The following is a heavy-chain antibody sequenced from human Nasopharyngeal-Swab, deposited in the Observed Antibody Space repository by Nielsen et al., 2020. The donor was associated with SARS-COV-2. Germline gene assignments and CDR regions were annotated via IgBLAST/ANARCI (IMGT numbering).Heavy chain of an antibody. V-gene: IGHV3-21*01. CDR3: ARDASSSWYRLGNWYFDL. J-gene: IGHJ2*01. CDR2: ISSTSTYI. CDR1: EFSISSYS. Sequence: GESLKISCAASEFSISSYSMNWVRQTPGKGLEWVSSISSTSTYIYYADSVKGRFTFARDNAKNALFLQMDSLRDEDTAVYYCARDASSSWYRLGNWYFDLWGRGTLVTVSS. D-gene: IGHD6-13*01.